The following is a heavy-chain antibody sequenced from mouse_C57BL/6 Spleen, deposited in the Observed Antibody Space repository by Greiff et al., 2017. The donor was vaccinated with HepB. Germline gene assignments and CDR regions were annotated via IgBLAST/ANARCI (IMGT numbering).Heavy chain of an antibody. CDR1: GFTFSSYG. J-gene: IGHJ4*01. V-gene: IGHV5-6*01. CDR2: ISSGGSYT. Sequence: VQLKESGGDLVKPGGSLKLSCAASGFTFSSYGMSWVRQTPDKRLEWVATISSGGSYTYYPDSVKGRFTISRYNAKNTLYLQMSSLKSEDTAMYYCARGNYYGSSPYAMDYWGQGTSVTVSS. CDR3: ARGNYYGSSPYAMDY. D-gene: IGHD1-1*01.